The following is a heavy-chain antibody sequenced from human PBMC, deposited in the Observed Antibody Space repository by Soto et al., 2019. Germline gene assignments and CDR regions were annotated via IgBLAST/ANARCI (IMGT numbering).Heavy chain of an antibody. J-gene: IGHJ4*02. CDR3: ARVRVVRYFDY. CDR2: INSDGSST. CDR1: GFTFSSYW. V-gene: IGHV3-74*01. Sequence: GGSLRLSCAASGFTFSSYWIHWVRQAPGKGLVWVSRINSDGSSTSYADSVKGRFTIPRDNAKNTLYLQMNSLRAEDTAVYYCARVRVVRYFDYWGQGTLVTAPQ. D-gene: IGHD3-3*01.